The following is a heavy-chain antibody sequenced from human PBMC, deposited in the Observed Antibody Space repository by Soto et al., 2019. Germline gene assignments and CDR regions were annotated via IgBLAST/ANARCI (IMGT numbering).Heavy chain of an antibody. V-gene: IGHV3-23*01. CDR2: ITAGGGST. Sequence: EVQLLESGGALVQPGGSLRLSCAASGFTFSSYAMTWVRQAPGKGLEWVSTITAGGGSTDYADSVKGRFSISRENSKNTLYLQMNSLRAEDTAVYSCAKPKGTSTRYFDLWGRGTLVTVSS. J-gene: IGHJ2*01. CDR1: GFTFSSYA. D-gene: IGHD3-10*01. CDR3: AKPKGTSTRYFDL.